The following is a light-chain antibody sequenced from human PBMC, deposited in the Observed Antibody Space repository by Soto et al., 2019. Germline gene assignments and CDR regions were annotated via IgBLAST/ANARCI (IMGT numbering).Light chain of an antibody. CDR2: KAS. CDR3: QPYDRFPYT. J-gene: IGKJ2*01. CDR1: QSISSW. Sequence: DIPMTQSPSTLSASVGDTVTITCRASQSISSWLAWYQQKPGKAPKLLIYKASSLESGVPSRFSGSGSGTEFTLTISSLQPDDFATFYCQPYDRFPYTFGQGTKLEIK. V-gene: IGKV1-5*03.